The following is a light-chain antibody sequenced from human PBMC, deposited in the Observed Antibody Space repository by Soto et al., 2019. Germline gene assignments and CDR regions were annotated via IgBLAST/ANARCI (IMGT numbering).Light chain of an antibody. Sequence: EIVLTQSPATLSVSPGERATLSCRASQSVSSNLAWYQQKPGQAPRLLISGVSSRATGIPDRFSGTGSGTDFTLTISRLEPEDFAVYYCQQYGTSPPTFGQGTKVVIK. CDR3: QQYGTSPPT. CDR2: GVS. J-gene: IGKJ1*01. CDR1: QSVSSN. V-gene: IGKV3-20*01.